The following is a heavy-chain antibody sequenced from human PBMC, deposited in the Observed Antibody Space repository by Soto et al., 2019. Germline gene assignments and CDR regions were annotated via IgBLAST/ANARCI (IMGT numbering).Heavy chain of an antibody. D-gene: IGHD3-10*01. CDR1: GFSLSTSGVG. Sequence: QITLKESGPTLVKPTQTLTLTCTFSGFSLSTSGVGVGWIRQPPGKALEWLALIYWDDDKRYSPSLKSRLTITEDTSKNQVVLTMTNMDPVDTATYYCAHSVTMVRGVQNLFDYWGQGTLVTVSS. CDR3: AHSVTMVRGVQNLFDY. J-gene: IGHJ4*02. V-gene: IGHV2-5*02. CDR2: IYWDDDK.